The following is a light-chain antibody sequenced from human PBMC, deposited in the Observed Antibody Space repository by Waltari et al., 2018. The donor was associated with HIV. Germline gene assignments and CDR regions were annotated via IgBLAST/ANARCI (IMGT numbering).Light chain of an antibody. CDR3: ESADDSGDHWV. CDR2: KDD. CDR1: ALPKQF. Sequence: SYELTQPPSVSVSPGQTARITCSGAALPKQFAYWYPQKAGQAPRMVIYKDDKRPSGIPDRVSGTSAGTTVTLIISGVQPEDEADYYCESADDSGDHWVFGGGTKLSVL. V-gene: IGLV3-25*03. J-gene: IGLJ3*02.